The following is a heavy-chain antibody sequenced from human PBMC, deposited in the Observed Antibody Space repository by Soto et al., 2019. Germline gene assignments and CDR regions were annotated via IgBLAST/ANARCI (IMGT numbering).Heavy chain of an antibody. J-gene: IGHJ2*01. Sequence: GGSLRLSCAASGFTFSSYSMNWVRQAPGKGLEWVSSISSSSSYIYYADSVKGRFTISRDNAKNSLYLQMNSLRAEGTAVYYCARTPQQWLVYWYFDLWGRGTLVTVSS. CDR2: ISSSSSYI. D-gene: IGHD6-19*01. CDR1: GFTFSSYS. V-gene: IGHV3-21*01. CDR3: ARTPQQWLVYWYFDL.